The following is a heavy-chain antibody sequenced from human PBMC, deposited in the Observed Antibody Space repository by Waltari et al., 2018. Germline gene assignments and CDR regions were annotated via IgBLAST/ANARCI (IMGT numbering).Heavy chain of an antibody. Sequence: QVQLVQSGAEVKKPGSSVKVSCKASGGTFISYAISWVRQAPGQGLEWMGGIIAILGTANYAQKFQGRVTITADESTSTAYRELSSLRSEDTAVYYCGRARCGGDCYPDDAFDIWGQGTMVIVSS. CDR3: GRARCGGDCYPDDAFDI. D-gene: IGHD2-21*01. CDR1: GGTFISYA. V-gene: IGHV1-69*13. CDR2: IIAILGTA. J-gene: IGHJ3*02.